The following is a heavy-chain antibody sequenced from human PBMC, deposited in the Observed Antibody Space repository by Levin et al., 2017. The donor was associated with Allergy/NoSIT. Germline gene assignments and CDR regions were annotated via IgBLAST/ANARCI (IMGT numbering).Heavy chain of an antibody. CDR1: GYTFTGYY. Sequence: VASVKVSCKASGYTFTGYYVHWVRQATGQGLEWMGWIDPFSGDTNYAQKFQGKVTMTRDTMNTAYLELSRLRSDDTAAYYCARFPPTYQQLENPPKDFYYGLDVWGQGTTVIVSS. J-gene: IGHJ6*02. D-gene: IGHD2-2*01. V-gene: IGHV1-2*02. CDR2: IDPFSGDT. CDR3: ARFPPTYQQLENPPKDFYYGLDV.